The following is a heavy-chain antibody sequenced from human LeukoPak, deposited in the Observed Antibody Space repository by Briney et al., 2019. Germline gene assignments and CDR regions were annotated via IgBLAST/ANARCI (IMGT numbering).Heavy chain of an antibody. V-gene: IGHV4-39*01. CDR3: AKSGGSGLIDY. J-gene: IGHJ4*02. CDR1: GASISSNNYY. D-gene: IGHD1-26*01. Sequence: KPSETLSLTCTVSGASISSNNYYWGWVRQPPGKGLEWIGNIYSSGNTYYNASLKSRVTIYIDTSKNQFSLNLSSVTAADTAVYYCAKSGGSGLIDYWGRGTLVTVSS. CDR2: IYSSGNT.